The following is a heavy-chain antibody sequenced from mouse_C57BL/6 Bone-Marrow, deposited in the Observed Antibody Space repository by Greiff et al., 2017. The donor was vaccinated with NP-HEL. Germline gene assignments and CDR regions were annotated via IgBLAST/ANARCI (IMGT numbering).Heavy chain of an antibody. Sequence: EVQLQQSGPELVKPGASVKISCKASGYTFTDYYMNWVKQSHGKSLEWIGDINPNNGGTSYNQKFKGKATLTVDTSSSPAYMELRSLTSEDSAVYYCASSLFYYYGSSYGFAYWGQGTLVTVSA. CDR3: ASSLFYYYGSSYGFAY. CDR1: GYTFTDYY. V-gene: IGHV1-26*01. CDR2: INPNNGGT. D-gene: IGHD1-1*01. J-gene: IGHJ3*01.